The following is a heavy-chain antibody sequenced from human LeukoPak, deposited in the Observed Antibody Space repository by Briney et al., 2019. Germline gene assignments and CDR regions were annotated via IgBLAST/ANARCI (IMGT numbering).Heavy chain of an antibody. D-gene: IGHD3-22*01. CDR1: GYTFTSYG. J-gene: IGHJ6*02. CDR3: ARAHYYDSSGYYYYYYGMDV. V-gene: IGHV1-18*01. CDR2: ISAYNGNT. Sequence: GASVKVSCKASGYTFTSYGISWVRQAPGQGLEWMGWISAYNGNTNYAQKLQGRVTMTTDTSTSTAYMELRSLRSDDAAVYYCARAHYYDSSGYYYYYYGMDVWGQGTTVTVSS.